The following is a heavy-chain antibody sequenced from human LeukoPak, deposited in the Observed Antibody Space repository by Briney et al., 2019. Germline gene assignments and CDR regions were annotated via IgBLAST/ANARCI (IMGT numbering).Heavy chain of an antibody. Sequence: PSETLSLTCAVYGGSFSGYYWSWIRQPPGKGLEWIGEINHSGSTYYNPSLKSRVTISVDRSKNQFSLKLSSVTAADTAVYYCARDSDYYDSSGYYTHDTFDIWGQGTMVTVSS. V-gene: IGHV4-34*01. CDR2: INHSGST. CDR3: ARDSDYYDSSGYYTHDTFDI. D-gene: IGHD3-22*01. CDR1: GGSFSGYY. J-gene: IGHJ3*02.